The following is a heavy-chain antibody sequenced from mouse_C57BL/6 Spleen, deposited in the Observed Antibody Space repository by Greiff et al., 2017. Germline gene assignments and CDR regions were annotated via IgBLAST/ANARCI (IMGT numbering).Heavy chain of an antibody. D-gene: IGHD2-5*01. CDR1: GYTFTSYW. Sequence: VQLQQSGAELVKPGASVKMSCKASGYTFTSYWITWVKQRPGQGLEWIGDIYPGSGSTNYNEKFKSKATLTVDTSSSTAYMQLSSLTSEDSAVYYCARYYSNYYAMDYWGQGTSVTVSS. CDR2: IYPGSGST. J-gene: IGHJ4*01. V-gene: IGHV1-55*01. CDR3: ARYYSNYYAMDY.